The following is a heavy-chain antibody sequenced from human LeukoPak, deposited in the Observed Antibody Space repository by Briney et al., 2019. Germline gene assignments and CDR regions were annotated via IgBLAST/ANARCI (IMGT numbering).Heavy chain of an antibody. D-gene: IGHD3-16*01. Sequence: GGSLRLSCAASGFTFSDFYMSWIRQAPGKGLEWVSYISSSGSGTYYADSVKGRFTISRDNAKNSLHLQMNSLRAEDTAVYYCARALYDAFDIWGQGTMVTVSS. V-gene: IGHV3-11*01. CDR3: ARALYDAFDI. CDR1: GFTFSDFY. J-gene: IGHJ3*02. CDR2: ISSSGSGT.